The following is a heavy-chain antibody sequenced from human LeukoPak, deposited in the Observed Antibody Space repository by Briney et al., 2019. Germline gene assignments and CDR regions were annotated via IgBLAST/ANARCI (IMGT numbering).Heavy chain of an antibody. Sequence: SETLSLTCAVYGGSLSNYYWSWIRQPPGKGLEWIGEINHSGSTKYKPSLKSRVTISVDMSKSQFSLELSSVTAADTAVYYCARGPASGSNFAWFDPWGQGTLVTVSS. V-gene: IGHV4-34*01. CDR3: ARGPASGSNFAWFDP. J-gene: IGHJ5*02. D-gene: IGHD3-10*01. CDR1: GGSLSNYY. CDR2: INHSGST.